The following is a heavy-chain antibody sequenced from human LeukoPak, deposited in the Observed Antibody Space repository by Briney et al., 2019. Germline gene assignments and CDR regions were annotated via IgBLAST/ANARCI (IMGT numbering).Heavy chain of an antibody. V-gene: IGHV3-23*01. J-gene: IGHJ5*02. Sequence: PGGSLRLSCEASGFTFTSYAMTWVRQAPGKGLEWVSAISGSGANTYYADSVKGRFTISRDNSKNTLFLQMNSLRLEDTAVYYCAKGLVDVHDTTGYYSNWFDPWGRGTLVTVSS. CDR2: ISGSGANT. CDR3: AKGLVDVHDTTGYYSNWFDP. D-gene: IGHD3-22*01. CDR1: GFTFTSYA.